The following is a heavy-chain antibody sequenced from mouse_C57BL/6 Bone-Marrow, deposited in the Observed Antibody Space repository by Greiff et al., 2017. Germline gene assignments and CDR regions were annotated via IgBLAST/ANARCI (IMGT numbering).Heavy chain of an antibody. Sequence: QVQLQQPGAELVRPGSSVKLSCKASGYTFTSYWMHWVKQRPIQGLEWIGNIDPSDSETHYNQKFKDKATLTVDKSSSTAYMQLSSLTSEDSAVYYCARFMRPGGYFDYWGQGTTLTVSS. J-gene: IGHJ2*01. CDR2: IDPSDSET. CDR3: ARFMRPGGYFDY. V-gene: IGHV1-52*01. D-gene: IGHD1-2*01. CDR1: GYTFTSYW.